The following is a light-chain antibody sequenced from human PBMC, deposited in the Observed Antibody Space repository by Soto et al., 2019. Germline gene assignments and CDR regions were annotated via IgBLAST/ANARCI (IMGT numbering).Light chain of an antibody. CDR2: EGS. V-gene: IGLV2-23*01. CDR1: SSDVGSYNL. J-gene: IGLJ1*01. CDR3: CSYASGNTFV. Sequence: QSALTQPASVSGSPGQSITISCTGTSSDVGSYNLVSWYQHHPGKAPKLMIYEGSKRPSGVSNRFSGSKSGNTASLTISGFQAEDEDDYYCCSYASGNTFVFGTGTKVTVL.